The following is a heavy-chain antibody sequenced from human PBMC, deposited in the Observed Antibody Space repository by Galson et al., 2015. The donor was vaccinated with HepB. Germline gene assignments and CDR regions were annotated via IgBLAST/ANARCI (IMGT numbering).Heavy chain of an antibody. D-gene: IGHD3-10*01. CDR3: ARDPGRGAFDI. V-gene: IGHV3-33*01. J-gene: IGHJ3*02. CDR1: GFTFSSYG. Sequence: SLRLSCAASGFTFSSYGMHWVRQAPGKGLEWVAVIWYDGSNKYYADSVKGRFTISRDNSKNTLYLQMNSLRAEDTAVYYCARDPGRGAFDIWGQGTMVTVSS. CDR2: IWYDGSNK.